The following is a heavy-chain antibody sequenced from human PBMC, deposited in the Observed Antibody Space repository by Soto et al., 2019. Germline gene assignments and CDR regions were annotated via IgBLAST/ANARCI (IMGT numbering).Heavy chain of an antibody. D-gene: IGHD3-10*01. CDR3: ASGASGNYYLDY. V-gene: IGHV3-74*01. CDR1: GFTFGSYW. J-gene: IGHJ4*02. Sequence: EVQLVESGGNLVQPGGSLRLSCAASGFTFGSYWIHWVRQPPGKGLLWVSRINTDGSTTNYADSVKGRFTISRDNAKNTLYLQMTSLRAEDTAVYSRASGASGNYYLDYWGQGALVTISS. CDR2: INTDGSTT.